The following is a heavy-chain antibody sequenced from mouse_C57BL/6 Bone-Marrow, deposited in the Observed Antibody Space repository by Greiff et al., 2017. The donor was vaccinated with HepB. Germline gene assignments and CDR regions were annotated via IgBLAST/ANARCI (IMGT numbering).Heavy chain of an antibody. V-gene: IGHV3-6*01. J-gene: IGHJ2*01. Sequence: EVQLQQSGPGLVKPSQSLSLSCSVSGYSITSGYFRYWNRQFPGNKLEWVGNISYDGSNNYNPTLKNRIPITRDTSKNQFFLKLNSVTAEDTATYYCARDYDPYYFDYWGQGTTLTVSS. CDR1: GYSITSGYF. CDR3: ARDYDPYYFDY. CDR2: ISYDGSN. D-gene: IGHD2-12*01.